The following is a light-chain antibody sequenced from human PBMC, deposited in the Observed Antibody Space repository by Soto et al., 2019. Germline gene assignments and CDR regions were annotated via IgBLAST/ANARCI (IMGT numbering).Light chain of an antibody. CDR3: QVWDISSDKYL. J-gene: IGLJ1*01. CDR1: NIASKS. Sequence: SYELTQPPSVSVAPGQTARITCGGNNIASKSVHWYQQRPGQAPVLVLYDDSNRPSGIPERFSGSNSGSTATLTISSVEAGDEAEYFCQVWDISSDKYLFGTGKKVTV. V-gene: IGLV3-21*02. CDR2: DDS.